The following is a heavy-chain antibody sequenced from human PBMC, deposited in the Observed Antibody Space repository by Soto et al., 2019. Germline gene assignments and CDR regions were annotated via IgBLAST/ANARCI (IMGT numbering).Heavy chain of an antibody. CDR1: GFTFSSYA. J-gene: IGHJ4*02. CDR3: ANTYDYIWGSYRYTYFDY. D-gene: IGHD3-16*02. V-gene: IGHV3-23*01. CDR2: ISGSGGST. Sequence: GGSLRLSCAASGFTFSSYAMSWVRQAPGKGLEWVSAISGSGGSTYYADAVKGRFTISRDNSKNTLYLQMNSLRAEDTAVYYCANTYDYIWGSYRYTYFDYWGQGTLVTVSS.